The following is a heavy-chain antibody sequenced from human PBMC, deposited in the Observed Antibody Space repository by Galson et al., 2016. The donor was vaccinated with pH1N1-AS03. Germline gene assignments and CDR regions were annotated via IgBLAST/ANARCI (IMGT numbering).Heavy chain of an antibody. V-gene: IGHV3-21*01. Sequence: SLRLSCAVSGFTFRDYNLNWVRQAPGKGPEWVSSIEASSTYIYYADSVKGRFTISRDNSKNSLYLQMNSLRAEDTAVYYCARDTARSFDYWGQGTLVSVSS. CDR2: IEASSTYI. CDR3: ARDTARSFDY. J-gene: IGHJ4*02. D-gene: IGHD5-18*01. CDR1: GFTFRDYN.